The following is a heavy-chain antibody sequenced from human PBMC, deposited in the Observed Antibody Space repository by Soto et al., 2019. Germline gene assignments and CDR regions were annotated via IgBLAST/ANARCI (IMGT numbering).Heavy chain of an antibody. J-gene: IGHJ6*02. CDR1: GGSISSGDYY. V-gene: IGHV4-30-4*01. CDR3: ARVSGSYYYGMDV. Sequence: SETLSLTCTVSGGSISSGDYYWSWIRQPPGKGLEWIGYIYYSGGTYYNPSLKSRVTISVDKSKNQFSLKVTSVTAADTAVYYCARVSGSYYYGMDVWGQGTTVTVS. CDR2: IYYSGGT.